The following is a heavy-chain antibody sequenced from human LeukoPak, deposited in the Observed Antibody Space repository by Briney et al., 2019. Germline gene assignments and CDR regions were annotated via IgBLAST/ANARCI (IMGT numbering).Heavy chain of an antibody. D-gene: IGHD2-21*02. CDR1: GGSISIHY. V-gene: IGHV4-59*11. Sequence: SETLSLTCTVSGGSISIHYWSWLRQSPERGLEWIGFIYYTGTTRYSPSLRGRVTMSVDSSRNHFSLKLTSMTAADTALYYCARLLNNDNAGDPDTFHMWGQGTMVTVSS. CDR2: IYYTGTT. CDR3: ARLLNNDNAGDPDTFHM. J-gene: IGHJ3*02.